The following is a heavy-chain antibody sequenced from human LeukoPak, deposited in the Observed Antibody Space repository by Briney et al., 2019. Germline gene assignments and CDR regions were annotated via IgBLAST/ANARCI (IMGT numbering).Heavy chain of an antibody. CDR2: IGGGGRYI. Sequence: KPGGSLRLSCAASGFTFSSYAMSWVRQAPGKGLEWVSSIGGGGRYIYYADSMQGRFTISRDNAKNSLFLQMHSLSAEDTALYYCARVSRVAYTSSWYLDYWGQGTLVTVSS. J-gene: IGHJ4*02. V-gene: IGHV3-21*01. CDR3: ARVSRVAYTSSWYLDY. D-gene: IGHD6-13*01. CDR1: GFTFSSYA.